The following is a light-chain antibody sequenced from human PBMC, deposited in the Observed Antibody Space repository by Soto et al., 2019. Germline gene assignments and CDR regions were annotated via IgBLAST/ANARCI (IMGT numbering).Light chain of an antibody. J-gene: IGKJ4*01. Sequence: EIVMTQSPATLSVSPGERATLSCWASQSVSSNLAWYQQKPGQAPRLLIYDVSPRATGIPTRFSGSGSGTEFTLTISSLQSEDFAAYYCQQYNNWPLTFGGGTKVEIK. CDR1: QSVSSN. V-gene: IGKV3D-15*01. CDR3: QQYNNWPLT. CDR2: DVS.